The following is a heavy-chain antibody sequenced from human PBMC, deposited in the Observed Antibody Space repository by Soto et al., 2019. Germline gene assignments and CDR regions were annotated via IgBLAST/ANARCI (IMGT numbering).Heavy chain of an antibody. CDR1: GDSVSSNSAA. CDR3: ARDLDVVVPAAPDYGMDV. CDR2: TYYRSKWYN. D-gene: IGHD2-2*01. V-gene: IGHV6-1*01. J-gene: IGHJ6*02. Sequence: QTLSLTCAISGDSVSSNSAAWNWIRQSPSRGLEWLGRTYYRSKWYNDYAVSVKSRITINPDTSKNQFSLQLNSVTPEDTAVYYCARDLDVVVPAAPDYGMDVWGQGTTVTVSS.